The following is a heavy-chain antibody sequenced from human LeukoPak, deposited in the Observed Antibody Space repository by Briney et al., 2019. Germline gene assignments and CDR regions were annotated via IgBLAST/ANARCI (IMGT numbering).Heavy chain of an antibody. V-gene: IGHV3-7*01. Sequence: GALRLSCAASGFTFSSYWMSWVRQAPGKGLEWVANIKQDGSEKYYVDSVKGRFTISRDNAKNSLYLQMNSLRAEDTAVYYCARVLAYGSGWFPADYWGQGTLVTVSS. CDR2: IKQDGSEK. CDR3: ARVLAYGSGWFPADY. CDR1: GFTFSSYW. D-gene: IGHD6-19*01. J-gene: IGHJ4*02.